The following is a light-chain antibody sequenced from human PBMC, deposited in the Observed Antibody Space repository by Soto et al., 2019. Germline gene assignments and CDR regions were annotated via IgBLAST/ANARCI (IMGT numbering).Light chain of an antibody. J-gene: IGKJ2*01. Sequence: EVVLTQSPVTLSLSPGERATLSCRASQSVSSSYLAWYQQKPGQAPRLLIYGASSRATGIPDRFSGSGSGTDSTLTISRLGPEDFAVYYCQKYDTSIWVYTFGQGTRLE. CDR3: QKYDTSIWVYT. V-gene: IGKV3-20*01. CDR2: GAS. CDR1: QSVSSSY.